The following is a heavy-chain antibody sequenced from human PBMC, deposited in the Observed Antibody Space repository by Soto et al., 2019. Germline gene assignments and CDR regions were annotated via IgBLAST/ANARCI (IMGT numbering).Heavy chain of an antibody. CDR1: GLTVSTNY. CDR2: IYSAGTT. J-gene: IGHJ4*02. Sequence: SLRLCCAASGLTVSTNYMSWVRQAPGKELEWVSLIYSAGTTYYADSVRGRFTISRDNSKNTLYLQMNSLRAEDTAVYYCARLTPPGSSGGWPYFDNWGQGTLVTVSS. D-gene: IGHD6-19*01. CDR3: ARLTPPGSSGGWPYFDN. V-gene: IGHV3-53*01.